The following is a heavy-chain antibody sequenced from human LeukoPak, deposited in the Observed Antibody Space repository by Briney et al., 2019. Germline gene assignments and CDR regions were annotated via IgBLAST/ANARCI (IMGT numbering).Heavy chain of an antibody. Sequence: GGSLRLSCAASGFTFSSYGMHCVRQAPGKGLEWVAFIRYDGSNKYYADSVKGRFTISRDNSKNTLYLQMNSLRAEDTAVYYCAKDNDFWSGYYFDYWGQGTLVTVSS. CDR1: GFTFSSYG. V-gene: IGHV3-30*02. J-gene: IGHJ4*02. CDR3: AKDNDFWSGYYFDY. CDR2: IRYDGSNK. D-gene: IGHD3-3*01.